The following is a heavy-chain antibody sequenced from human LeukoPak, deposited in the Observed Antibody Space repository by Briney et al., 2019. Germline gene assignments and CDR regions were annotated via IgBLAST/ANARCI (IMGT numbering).Heavy chain of an antibody. J-gene: IGHJ4*02. V-gene: IGHV4-59*08. CDR3: ARYYYDSSGYYTYFDY. D-gene: IGHD3-22*01. Sequence: SGTLSLTCTVSGGSISSYYWSWIRQPPGQGLEWIGYIYYSGSTNYNPSLKSRVTISVDTSKNQFSLKLSSVTAADTAVYYCARYYYDSSGYYTYFDYWGQGTLVTVSS. CDR2: IYYSGST. CDR1: GGSISSYY.